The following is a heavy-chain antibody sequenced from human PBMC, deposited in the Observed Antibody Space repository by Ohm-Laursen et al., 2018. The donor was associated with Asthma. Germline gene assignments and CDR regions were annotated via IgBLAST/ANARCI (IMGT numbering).Heavy chain of an antibody. V-gene: IGHV3-7*01. CDR2: INPDGRET. Sequence: SLRLSCAASKFTFSNHWMNWVRQAPGKGLEWVANINPDGRETRHVDSVKGRFTLSRINAKNSLSLQMNSLRAEDTAVYYCARDPSIAAAGTSGMDVWGQGTTVTVSS. CDR1: KFTFSNHW. D-gene: IGHD6-13*01. CDR3: ARDPSIAAAGTSGMDV. J-gene: IGHJ6*02.